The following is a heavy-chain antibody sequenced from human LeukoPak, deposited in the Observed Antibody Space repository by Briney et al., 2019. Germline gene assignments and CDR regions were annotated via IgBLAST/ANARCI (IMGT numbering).Heavy chain of an antibody. Sequence: SETLSLTCAVYGGSFSGYYWSWIRQPPGKGLEWIGEINHSGSTNYNPSLKSRVTISVDTSKSQFSLKLSSVTAADTAVYYCARGRGAYYDFWSGYPGYYYYMDVWGKGTTVTVSS. D-gene: IGHD3-3*01. CDR3: ARGRGAYYDFWSGYPGYYYYMDV. CDR1: GGSFSGYY. CDR2: INHSGST. J-gene: IGHJ6*03. V-gene: IGHV4-34*01.